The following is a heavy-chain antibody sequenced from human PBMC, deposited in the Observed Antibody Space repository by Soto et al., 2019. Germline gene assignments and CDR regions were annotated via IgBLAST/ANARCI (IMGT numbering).Heavy chain of an antibody. CDR3: ARRIAVTGTQGDAFDI. D-gene: IGHD6-13*01. CDR2: IKQDGSEK. CDR1: GFTCSSYW. Sequence: EVQLVESGGGLVQPGGSLRLSCAASGFTCSSYWMSWVRQAPGKGLEWVANIKQDGSEKYYVDSVKGRFTISRDNGKNSLYLQMNSLRVEDTAVYYCARRIAVTGTQGDAFDIWGKGTMVTVSS. J-gene: IGHJ3*02. V-gene: IGHV3-7*04.